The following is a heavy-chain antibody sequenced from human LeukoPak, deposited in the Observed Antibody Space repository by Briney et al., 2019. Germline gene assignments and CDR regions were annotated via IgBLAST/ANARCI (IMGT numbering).Heavy chain of an antibody. CDR1: GDTSSSNRAA. J-gene: IGHJ4*02. Sequence: SQTLSLTCALSGDTSSSNRAAWDWIRQSRSRGLEWLVRTYYRSKLYNDYAGAVKNRITINPHTSKNQISLQLNSVTPEDTAVYYCARSVDGFDSWGQGTLVTVSS. CDR3: ARSVDGFDS. D-gene: IGHD5-12*01. V-gene: IGHV6-1*01. CDR2: TYYRSKLYN.